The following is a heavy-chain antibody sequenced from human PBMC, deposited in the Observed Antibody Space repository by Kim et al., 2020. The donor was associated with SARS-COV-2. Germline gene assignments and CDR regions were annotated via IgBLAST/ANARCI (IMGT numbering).Heavy chain of an antibody. CDR3: ARDQPDGQQLNLFDP. Sequence: ASVKVSCKASGYTFTSYYMHWVRQAPGQGLEWMGIINPSGGSTSYAQKFQGRVTMTRDTSTSTVYMELSSLRSEDTAVYYCARDQPDGQQLNLFDPWGQGTLVTVSS. CDR2: INPSGGST. CDR1: GYTFTSYY. J-gene: IGHJ5*02. V-gene: IGHV1-46*01. D-gene: IGHD6-13*01.